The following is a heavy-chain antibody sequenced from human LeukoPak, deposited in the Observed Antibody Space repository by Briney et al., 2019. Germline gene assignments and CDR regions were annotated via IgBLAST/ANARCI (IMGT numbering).Heavy chain of an antibody. CDR3: ARDGIKVDY. Sequence: GASVKVSCKASGYSFTSYGISWVRQAPGQAPEWMGWISPYNGNTNLAQKFQGRVTMTTHTSTSTAYMELRSLRSDDTAVYYCARDGIKVDYWGQGTLVTVSS. CDR2: ISPYNGNT. CDR1: GYSFTSYG. V-gene: IGHV1-18*01. J-gene: IGHJ4*02. D-gene: IGHD2-21*01.